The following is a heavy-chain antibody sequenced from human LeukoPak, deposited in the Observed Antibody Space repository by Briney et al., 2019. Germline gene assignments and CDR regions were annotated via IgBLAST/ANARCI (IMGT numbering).Heavy chain of an antibody. CDR1: GFTFSSFE. V-gene: IGHV3-48*03. Sequence: GGSLRLSCAASGFTFSSFEMDWVRQAPGKGLEWISYMSNRDNTRYYADSVRGRFTMSRDNAKNSLSLQMNGLRVEDTAVYYCARGFGRFGHRFGYLGQGTLVTVSS. CDR2: MSNRDNTR. D-gene: IGHD3-10*01. J-gene: IGHJ4*02. CDR3: ARGFGRFGHRFGY.